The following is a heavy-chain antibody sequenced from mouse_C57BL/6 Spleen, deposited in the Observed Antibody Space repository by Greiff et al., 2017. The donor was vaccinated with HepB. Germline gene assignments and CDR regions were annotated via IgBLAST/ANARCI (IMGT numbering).Heavy chain of an antibody. Sequence: VQLVESGGGLVQPKGSLKLSCAASGFTFNTYAMHWVRQAPGKGLEWVARIRSKSSNYATYYADSVKDRFTISRDDSQSMLYLQMNNLKTEGTAMYYCVRGGILLRGGPWFAYWGQGTLVTVSA. CDR1: GFTFNTYA. V-gene: IGHV10-3*01. D-gene: IGHD1-1*01. CDR2: IRSKSSNYAT. J-gene: IGHJ3*01. CDR3: VRGGILLRGGPWFAY.